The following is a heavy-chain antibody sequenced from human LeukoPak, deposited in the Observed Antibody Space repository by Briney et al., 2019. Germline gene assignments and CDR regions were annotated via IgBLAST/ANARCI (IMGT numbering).Heavy chain of an antibody. Sequence: GGSLRLSCAASGFTFSSYAMSWVRQAPGKGLEWVSAISGSGTSTYYTDSVKGRFTISRDNSKNTLYLQMNSLRAEDTAVYYCAKDSSYSGSYSPRDAFDIWDQGTMVTVSS. V-gene: IGHV3-23*01. J-gene: IGHJ3*02. CDR3: AKDSSYSGSYSPRDAFDI. D-gene: IGHD1-26*01. CDR1: GFTFSSYA. CDR2: ISGSGTST.